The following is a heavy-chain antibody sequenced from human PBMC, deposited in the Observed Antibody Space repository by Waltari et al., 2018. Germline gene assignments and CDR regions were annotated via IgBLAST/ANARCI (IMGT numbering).Heavy chain of an antibody. CDR2: FGPEAGEP. D-gene: IGHD6-13*01. J-gene: IGHJ4*02. V-gene: IGHV1-24*01. Sequence: QVQLVQSGAEVKKPGASVKVSCKVSGYTLTELSMHWVRQAPGKGLEWMGGFGPEAGEPIYAQQCQGRVTMTEDTSTDTAAMELSSLRSEDPAVYYCATDLWAAAVGYWCQGTLVTVSS. CDR3: ATDLWAAAVGY. CDR1: GYTLTELS.